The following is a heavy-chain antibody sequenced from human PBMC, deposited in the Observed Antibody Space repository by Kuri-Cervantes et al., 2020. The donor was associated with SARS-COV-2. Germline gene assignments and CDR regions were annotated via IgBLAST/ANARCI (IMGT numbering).Heavy chain of an antibody. V-gene: IGHV4-61*02. J-gene: IGHJ4*02. CDR3: ASNPNYDFWSGYYDY. CDR1: GGSISSSSYY. D-gene: IGHD3-3*01. CDR2: IYTSGST. Sequence: LRLSCTVSGGSISSSSYYWGWIRQPAGKGLEWIGRIYTSGSTNYNPSLKSRVTISVDTSKSQFSLRLSSVTAADTAVYYCASNPNYDFWSGYYDYWGQGTLVTVSS.